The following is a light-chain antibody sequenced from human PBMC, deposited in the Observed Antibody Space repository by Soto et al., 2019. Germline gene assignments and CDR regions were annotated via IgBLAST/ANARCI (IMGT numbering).Light chain of an antibody. V-gene: IGKV1-39*01. CDR2: AAY. J-gene: IGKJ1*01. CDR1: QSISSY. Sequence: DIQMTQSPSSLSASVGDRVTITCRASQSISSYLNWYQQKPGKAPKLLIYAAYSLQSGVPSRFSVSVSWTDLTLTISSLQPEDFANDYCQQSYSNPPTFGQGTKVEIK. CDR3: QQSYSNPPT.